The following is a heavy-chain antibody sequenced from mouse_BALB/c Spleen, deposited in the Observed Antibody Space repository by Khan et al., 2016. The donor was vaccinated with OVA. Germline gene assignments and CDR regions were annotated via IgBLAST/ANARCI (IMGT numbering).Heavy chain of an antibody. Sequence: VQLKQSGPELLKPGASVKMSCKASGYTFTSYVMHWVKQKPGQGLEWIGYIYPFNDDSKYSEKFKGKATLTSDTSSNTAYMELSSLTSEDSAVYCSATHGCTYTCFAYWGQGTLVTVSA. J-gene: IGHJ3*01. CDR3: ATHGCTYTCFAY. V-gene: IGHV1S136*01. CDR2: IYPFNDDS. D-gene: IGHD1-1*02. CDR1: GYTFTSYV.